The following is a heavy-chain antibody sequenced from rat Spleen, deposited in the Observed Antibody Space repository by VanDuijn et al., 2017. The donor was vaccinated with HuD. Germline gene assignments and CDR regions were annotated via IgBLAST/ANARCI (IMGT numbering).Heavy chain of an antibody. D-gene: IGHD1-10*01. J-gene: IGHJ1*01. CDR2: ISTGGGNT. Sequence: EVQLVESGGGLVQPGRSLKLSCAASGITYSNYVMAWVRQAPTKGLEWVASISTGGGNTYYRNSVKGRFTISRDNAENTVYLQMNSLRSEDTATYYCAKDRGNNYHWYFDFWGPGTMVTVSS. V-gene: IGHV5S13*01. CDR3: AKDRGNNYHWYFDF. CDR1: GITYSNYV.